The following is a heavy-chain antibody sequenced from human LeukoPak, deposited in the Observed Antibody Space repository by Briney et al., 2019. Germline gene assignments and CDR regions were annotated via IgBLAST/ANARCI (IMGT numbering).Heavy chain of an antibody. CDR2: IYYSGST. CDR3: ARAHIGFTTVVTPYYFDY. J-gene: IGHJ4*02. Sequence: PSETLSLTCTVSGGSISSSSYYWGWIRQPPGKGLEWIGSIYYSGSTYYNPSLKSRVTISVDTSKNQFSLKLSSVTAADTAVYYCARAHIGFTTVVTPYYFDYWGQGTLVTVSS. D-gene: IGHD4-23*01. CDR1: GGSISSSSYY. V-gene: IGHV4-39*07.